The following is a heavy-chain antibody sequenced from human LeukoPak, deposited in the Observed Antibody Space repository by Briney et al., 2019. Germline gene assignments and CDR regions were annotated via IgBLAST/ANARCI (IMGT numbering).Heavy chain of an antibody. V-gene: IGHV3-30-3*01. CDR1: GFTFSSYA. J-gene: IGHJ4*02. Sequence: GGFLRLSCAASGFTFSSYAMHWVRQAPGKGLEWVAVISYDGSNKYYADSVKGRFTISRDNSKNTLYLQMNSLRAEDTAVYYCVTEGQLVPYYWGQGTLVTVSS. CDR3: VTEGQLVPYY. D-gene: IGHD6-6*01. CDR2: ISYDGSNK.